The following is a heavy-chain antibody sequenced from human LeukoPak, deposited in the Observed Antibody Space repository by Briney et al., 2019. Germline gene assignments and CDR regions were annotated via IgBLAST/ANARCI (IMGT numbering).Heavy chain of an antibody. V-gene: IGHV4-34*01. Sequence: SETLSLTCAVYGGSFSDYYWTWIRQPPGKGLEWIGEVHPSGSTNYNPSLKSRVTISVDTSKNQFSLKLSSVTAADTAVYYCARRESNWFDPWGQGTLVTVSS. CDR3: ARRESNWFDP. CDR2: VHPSGST. J-gene: IGHJ5*02. CDR1: GGSFSDYY.